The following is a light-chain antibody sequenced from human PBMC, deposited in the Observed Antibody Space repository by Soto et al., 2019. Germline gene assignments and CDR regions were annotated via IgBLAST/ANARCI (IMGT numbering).Light chain of an antibody. CDR3: QQYDKPPP. CDR1: QDISNY. Sequence: DIQMTQSPSSLSASVGDRVTITCQASQDISNYLNWYQQKPGKAPKLLIYDASNLETGVPSRFSGSGSGTNFNFPINRPQPENNATYYLQQYDKPPPLGQRTRLEVK. V-gene: IGKV1-33*01. J-gene: IGKJ5*01. CDR2: DAS.